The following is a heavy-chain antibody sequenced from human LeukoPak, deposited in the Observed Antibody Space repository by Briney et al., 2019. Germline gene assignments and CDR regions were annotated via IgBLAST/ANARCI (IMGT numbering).Heavy chain of an antibody. V-gene: IGHV3-23*01. J-gene: IGHJ4*01. CDR1: GFTFTNYA. Sequence: GGSLALSCAASGFTFTNYAMSWVRQAPGKGLEWVSGISDVEKIPYYSDSVKGRFTISRDNSKKTVYLQMNNLRAEDTAVYFCARHDSYIPYWGDGIPGTVSS. CDR3: ARHDSYIPY. CDR2: ISDVEKIP. D-gene: IGHD3-10*01.